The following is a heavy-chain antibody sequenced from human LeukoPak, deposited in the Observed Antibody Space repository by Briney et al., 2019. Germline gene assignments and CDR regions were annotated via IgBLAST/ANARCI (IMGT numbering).Heavy chain of an antibody. CDR1: GFTFSTYA. CDR3: AKDSGYYYDSSGYYHFDY. V-gene: IGHV3-23*01. CDR2: ISGSGGST. Sequence: GGSLRLSCAASGFTFSTYAMTWVRQAPGRGLEWGAAISGSGGSTYYADSVKGRFTISRDNSKNTLYLQMNSLRAEDTAVYYCAKDSGYYYDSSGYYHFDYWGQGTLVTVSS. J-gene: IGHJ4*02. D-gene: IGHD3-22*01.